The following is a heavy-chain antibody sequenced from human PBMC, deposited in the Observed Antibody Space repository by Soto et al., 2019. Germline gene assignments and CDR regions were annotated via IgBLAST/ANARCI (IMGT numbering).Heavy chain of an antibody. CDR1: GFTFSSFS. CDR3: ARESVGATNIYYYYYGMDV. Sequence: PGRSLRLSCAASGFTFSSFSMNWVRQAPGKGLEWVSSISSSSSYLYYADSVKGRFTISRDNAKNSLYLQMNSLRAEDTAVYYCARESVGATNIYYYYYGMDVWGQGTTVTVSS. V-gene: IGHV3-21*01. D-gene: IGHD1-26*01. CDR2: ISSSSSYL. J-gene: IGHJ6*02.